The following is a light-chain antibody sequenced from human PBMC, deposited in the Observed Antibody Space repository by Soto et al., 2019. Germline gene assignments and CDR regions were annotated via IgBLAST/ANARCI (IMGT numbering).Light chain of an antibody. CDR2: AAS. CDR1: QGISSY. Sequence: AIRMTQSPSSLSASTGDRVTITCRASQGISSYLAWYQQKPGKAPKLLIYAASTLQSGVPSRFSGSGSGTDFTLTISCLQSEDFATYYCQQYDSYPYTLGQGTKLEIK. J-gene: IGKJ2*01. V-gene: IGKV1-8*01. CDR3: QQYDSYPYT.